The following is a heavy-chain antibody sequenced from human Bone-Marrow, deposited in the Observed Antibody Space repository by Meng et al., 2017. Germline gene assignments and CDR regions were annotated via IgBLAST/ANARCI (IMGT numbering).Heavy chain of an antibody. J-gene: IGHJ4*01. V-gene: IGHV3-15*01. Sequence: GESLKISCAGSGFTFSNAWMTWVRQAPGKGLEWIGRMKSNVDGGTVDYAAALKGRFFISRDDSKNMFYLQMNSLKSEDTAVYYCTVHMDYWGHGTLVTVSS. CDR2: MKSNVDGGTV. CDR1: GFTFSNAW. CDR3: TVHMDY.